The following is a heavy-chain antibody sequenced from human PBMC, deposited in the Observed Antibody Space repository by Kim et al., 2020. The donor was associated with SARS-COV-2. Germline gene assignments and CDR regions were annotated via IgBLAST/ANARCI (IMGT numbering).Heavy chain of an antibody. CDR1: GFTFSSYS. CDR3: ARDHPLYYSESSGYYPFDH. J-gene: IGHJ4*02. Sequence: GGSLRLSCAASGFTFSSYSMNWVRQAPGKGLEWVSSISSSSSYIYYADSVKGRFTISRDNAKNSLYLQMNSLRAEDTAVYYCARDHPLYYSESSGYYPFDHWGQGTVVTVSS. CDR2: ISSSSSYI. V-gene: IGHV3-21*01. D-gene: IGHD3-22*01.